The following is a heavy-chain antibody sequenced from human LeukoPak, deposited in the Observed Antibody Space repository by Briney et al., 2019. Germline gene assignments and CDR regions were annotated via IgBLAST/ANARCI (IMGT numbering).Heavy chain of an antibody. CDR1: GFIFNTYA. D-gene: IGHD3-3*01. Sequence: GGSLRLSCAVSGFIFNTYAMSWVRQAPGKGLEWVSSISGSGDGTYYADSVKGRFTISRDNSKNSLYLQMNSLRAEDTAVYYCARLGDYDFWSGYYLLGPFDYWGQGTLVTVSS. CDR2: ISGSGDGT. V-gene: IGHV3-23*01. CDR3: ARLGDYDFWSGYYLLGPFDY. J-gene: IGHJ4*02.